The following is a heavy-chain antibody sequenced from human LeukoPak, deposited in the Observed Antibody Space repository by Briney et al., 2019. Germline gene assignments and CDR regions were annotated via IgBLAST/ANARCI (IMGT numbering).Heavy chain of an antibody. J-gene: IGHJ4*02. CDR2: ISNSGDST. Sequence: PGGSLRLSCAASGFSFSSHAMSWVRQAPGKGLEWVSAISNSGDSTYYADSVKGRFTISRDNSKNTLYLQMNSLRAEDTAVYYCARLLGYCSSTSCYPNFDYWGQGTLVTVSS. V-gene: IGHV3-23*01. CDR3: ARLLGYCSSTSCYPNFDY. CDR1: GFSFSSHA. D-gene: IGHD2-2*01.